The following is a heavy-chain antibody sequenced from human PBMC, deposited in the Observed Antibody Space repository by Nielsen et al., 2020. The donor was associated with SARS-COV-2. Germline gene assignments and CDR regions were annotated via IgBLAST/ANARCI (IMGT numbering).Heavy chain of an antibody. V-gene: IGHV4-59*08. CDR3: ARRYYDSSGYFPLDY. D-gene: IGHD3-22*01. J-gene: IGHJ4*02. CDR1: GGSISSYY. Sequence: SETLSLTCTVSGGSISSYYWGWIRQPPGKGLEWIGYIYYSGSTNYNPSLKSRVTISVDTSKNQFSLKLSSVTAADTAVYYCARRYYDSSGYFPLDYWGQGTLVTVSS. CDR2: IYYSGST.